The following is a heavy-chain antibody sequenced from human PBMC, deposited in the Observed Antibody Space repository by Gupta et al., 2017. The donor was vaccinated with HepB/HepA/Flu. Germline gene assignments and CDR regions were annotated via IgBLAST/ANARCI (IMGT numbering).Heavy chain of an antibody. V-gene: IGHV2-70*15. CDR2: IDRDDEK. J-gene: IGHJ4*02. CDR3: ALSFGGYSYGAFDY. CDR1: GFSLTTSAMC. D-gene: IGHD5-18*01. Sequence: QVTLRESGPALVKSTQTLTLTCTFSGFSLTTSAMCVNWIRQPPGKALEWLARIDRDDEKNYNTSPKTRLAISRDTSKNQVVLTMTDVDPVDTATYYGALSFGGYSYGAFDYWGQGTPVTVSS.